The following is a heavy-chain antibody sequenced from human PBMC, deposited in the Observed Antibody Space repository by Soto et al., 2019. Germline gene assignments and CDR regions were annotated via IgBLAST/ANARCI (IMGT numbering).Heavy chain of an antibody. J-gene: IGHJ4*02. V-gene: IGHV1-18*04. CDR3: ARDFYPVAYFFDY. CDR1: GYTFTNHG. D-gene: IGHD2-21*01. CDR2: VSGYNDKT. Sequence: ASVKVSCKASGYTFTNHGISWVRQAPGQGLEWVGWVSGYNDKTKSAQKFQGRVTMTTDTSTSTAYMELRSLRSDDAAVYYCARDFYPVAYFFDYWGQGTLVTVSS.